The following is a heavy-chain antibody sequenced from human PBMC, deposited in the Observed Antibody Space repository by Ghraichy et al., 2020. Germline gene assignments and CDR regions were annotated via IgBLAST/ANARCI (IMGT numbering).Heavy chain of an antibody. J-gene: IGHJ5*02. V-gene: IGHV4-39*01. D-gene: IGHD1-26*01. CDR2: IFYSGTT. Sequence: SETLSLTCTVSGDSISSSSYYWGWIRQPPGKGLEWFGSIFYSGTTYYNPSLKSRVTISVDTSKTQFSLEVSSVTATDTALYYCARHVAYSFTWPANWFDPWGQGTLVTVSS. CDR3: ARHVAYSFTWPANWFDP. CDR1: GDSISSSSYY.